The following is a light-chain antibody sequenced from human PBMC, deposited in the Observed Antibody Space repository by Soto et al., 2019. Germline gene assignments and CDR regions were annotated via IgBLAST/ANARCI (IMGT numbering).Light chain of an antibody. Sequence: DIVMTQSPLSLPVTPGEPASISCMSSQSLLHSNGYNYLDWYLQKPGQSPQLLIYLGSNRASGVPDRFSGSGSGTDFALKISRVEAEDVGVYYCMQALQTPRTFGQGTKVEI. V-gene: IGKV2-28*01. CDR2: LGS. CDR1: QSLLHSNGYNY. CDR3: MQALQTPRT. J-gene: IGKJ1*01.